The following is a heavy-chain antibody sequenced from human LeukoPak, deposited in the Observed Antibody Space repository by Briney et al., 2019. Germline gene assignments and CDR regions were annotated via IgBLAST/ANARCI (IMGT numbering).Heavy chain of an antibody. CDR3: ARGLWAYSAPGPFDY. CDR1: GFTFSSYS. Sequence: GGSLRLSCAASGFTFSSYSMNWVRQAPGKGLEWVSIIYTGGKTYYADSVKGRFTSSRDNSKNTVYVQMNSLRAEDTAVYYCARGLWAYSAPGPFDYWGQGSLVTVSS. V-gene: IGHV3-53*01. D-gene: IGHD5-18*01. J-gene: IGHJ4*02. CDR2: IYTGGKT.